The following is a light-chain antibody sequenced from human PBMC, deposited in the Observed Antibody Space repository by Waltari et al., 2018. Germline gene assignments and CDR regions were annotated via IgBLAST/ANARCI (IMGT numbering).Light chain of an antibody. CDR2: DAS. Sequence: EIFLTQSPATLSVSAGERAALSCRASQSVGTSLAWYQHRTGQAPRHLIYDASKRAAGIPARFSGSGSGTDFTLAIDTLEPEDFAVYYCQQRNTWPRTFGQGTKVEI. CDR1: QSVGTS. V-gene: IGKV3-11*01. CDR3: QQRNTWPRT. J-gene: IGKJ1*01.